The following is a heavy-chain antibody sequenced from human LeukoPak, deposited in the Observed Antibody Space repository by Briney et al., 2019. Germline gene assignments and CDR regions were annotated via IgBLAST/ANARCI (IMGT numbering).Heavy chain of an antibody. J-gene: IGHJ4*02. V-gene: IGHV3-30*18. CDR2: ASRDGVSQ. CDR3: AKEQSSGWYRTADY. D-gene: IGHD6-19*01. Sequence: GGSLRLSCAASGFTFETHDMHWVRRAPGKGLEWVGVASRDGVSQNYGDSVEGRFIISRDQSDNTLFLQMNSLRPEDTAIYYCAKEQSSGWYRTADYWGQGTLVTVSS. CDR1: GFTFETHD.